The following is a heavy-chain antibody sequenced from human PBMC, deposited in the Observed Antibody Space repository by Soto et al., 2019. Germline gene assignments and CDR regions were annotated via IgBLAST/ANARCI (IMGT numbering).Heavy chain of an antibody. J-gene: IGHJ6*02. CDR2: ISSSGSTI. Sequence: GGSLRLSCAASGFTFSSYEMNWVRQAPGKGLEWVSYISSSGSTIYYADSVKGRFTISRDNAKNSLYLQMNSLRAEDTAVYYCASITKKERYYYYYYGMDVWGQGTTVTVSS. CDR3: ASITKKERYYYYYYGMDV. D-gene: IGHD3-3*01. V-gene: IGHV3-48*03. CDR1: GFTFSSYE.